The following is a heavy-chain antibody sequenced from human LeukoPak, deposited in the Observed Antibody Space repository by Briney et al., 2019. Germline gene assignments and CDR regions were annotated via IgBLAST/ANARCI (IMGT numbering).Heavy chain of an antibody. CDR3: AKEVVPAAMLPYFDY. D-gene: IGHD2-2*01. CDR2: LSYDSTGE. V-gene: IGHV3-30*18. CDR1: GFRFTSFA. J-gene: IGHJ4*02. Sequence: PGGSLRLSCLGSGSVSGFRFTSFATYWVRQAPGKGLEWVATLSYDSTGEYYADSVKGRFTISRDNSKSTVFLEMNSLRAEDTAVYYCAKEVVPAAMLPYFDYWGQGTLVTVSS.